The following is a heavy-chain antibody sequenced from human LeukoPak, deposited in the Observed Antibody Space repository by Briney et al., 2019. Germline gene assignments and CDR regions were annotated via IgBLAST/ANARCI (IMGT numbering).Heavy chain of an antibody. Sequence: PGGSLRLFCAASGFTFSSYAMHWVRQAPGKGLEYVSAISSNGGSTYYANSVKGRFTISRDNSKNTLYLQMNSLRAEDTAVYYCANRVYSYADPFDYWGQGTLVTVSS. CDR3: ANRVYSYADPFDY. J-gene: IGHJ4*02. V-gene: IGHV3-64*01. CDR1: GFTFSSYA. CDR2: ISSNGGST. D-gene: IGHD5-18*01.